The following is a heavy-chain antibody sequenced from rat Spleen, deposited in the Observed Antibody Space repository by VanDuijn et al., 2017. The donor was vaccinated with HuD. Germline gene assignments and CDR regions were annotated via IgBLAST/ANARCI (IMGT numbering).Heavy chain of an antibody. CDR2: ITNTGGST. D-gene: IGHD1-6*01. V-gene: IGHV5-31*01. CDR3: TSMFTTDYYWYFDF. CDR1: GFTFSDCY. Sequence: EVQLVESGGGLVQPGRSLKLSCAASGFTFSDCYMAWVRQAPGKGLEWVASITNTGGSTYYLDSVKGRFTISRDNAKSTLYLEMNSLRSEDTATYYCTSMFTTDYYWYFDFWGPGTMVTVSS. J-gene: IGHJ1*01.